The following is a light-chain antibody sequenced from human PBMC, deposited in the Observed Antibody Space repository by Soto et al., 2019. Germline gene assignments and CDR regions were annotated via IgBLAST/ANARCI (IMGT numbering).Light chain of an antibody. CDR1: PSDIGAYNY. CDR2: DVT. V-gene: IGLV2-14*03. J-gene: IGLJ2*01. Sequence: QSVLTQAASVSGCPGQSITISCSGTPSDIGAYNYVSWYQHLPGKAPEVIIYDVTNRPSGVSSRFSGSKSGTTASLTISGLQAEDEANYYCGSYTITSTLMIFGGGTKLTVL. CDR3: GSYTITSTLMI.